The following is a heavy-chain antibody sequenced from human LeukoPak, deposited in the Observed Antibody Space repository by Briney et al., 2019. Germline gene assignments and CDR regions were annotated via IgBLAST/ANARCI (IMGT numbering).Heavy chain of an antibody. CDR2: IYYSGST. V-gene: IGHV4-59*01. Sequence: PSETLSLTRTVSGGSISSYYWSWIRQPPGKGLEWIGYIYYSGSTNYNPSLKSRVTISVDTSKNQFSLKLSSVTAADTAVYYCARGGWYYYGSGSYIKTYYFDYWGQGTLVTVSS. CDR1: GGSISSYY. J-gene: IGHJ4*02. D-gene: IGHD3-10*01. CDR3: ARGGWYYYGSGSYIKTYYFDY.